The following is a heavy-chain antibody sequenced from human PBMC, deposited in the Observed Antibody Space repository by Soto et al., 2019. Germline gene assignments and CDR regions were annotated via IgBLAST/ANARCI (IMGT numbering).Heavy chain of an antibody. Sequence: QVQLQESGPGLVKPSETLSLTCTVSGGSVSSYYWSWIRQPPGNGLEYVGYIYYNGIGITDYNPSLKRRGTISVDTSKKQFSLQLSSVTAADTAVYYCARKGRGGAFDIWGQGTMVTVSS. V-gene: IGHV4-59*02. CDR3: ARKGRGGAFDI. J-gene: IGHJ3*02. CDR1: GGSVSSYY. CDR2: IYYNGIGIT. D-gene: IGHD2-15*01.